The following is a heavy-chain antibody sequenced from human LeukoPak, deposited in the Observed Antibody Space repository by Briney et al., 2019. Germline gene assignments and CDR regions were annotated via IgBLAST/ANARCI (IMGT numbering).Heavy chain of an antibody. V-gene: IGHV4-4*07. Sequence: SETLSLTCTVSGDSISGYYWSWIRQPAGEGLEWIGRLYTSGDTNYNPSLKSRITMSFDTSRNQFSLKLTSVTAAGTAVYYCARGGIAVAGYYYFYYMDVWGKGTTVTVSS. CDR1: GDSISGYY. CDR2: LYTSGDT. J-gene: IGHJ6*03. CDR3: ARGGIAVAGYYYFYYMDV. D-gene: IGHD6-19*01.